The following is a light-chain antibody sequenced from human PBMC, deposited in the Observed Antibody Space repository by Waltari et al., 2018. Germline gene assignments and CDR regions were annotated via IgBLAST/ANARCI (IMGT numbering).Light chain of an antibody. V-gene: IGKV4-1*01. J-gene: IGKJ4*01. CDR1: QTILYSSNNKNY. CDR2: WAS. CDR3: QRYFDTPPVT. Sequence: DIVLTQSPDALAVSLGERATINCKSSQTILYSSNNKNYLAWYQQKPGQPPKLLIYWASTRESGVPDRFSGSGSGTDFTLTISSLQAEDVAVYYCQRYFDTPPVTFGGGTKVEIK.